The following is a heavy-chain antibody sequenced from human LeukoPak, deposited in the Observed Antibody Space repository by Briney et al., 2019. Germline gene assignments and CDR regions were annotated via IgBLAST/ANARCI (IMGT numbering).Heavy chain of an antibody. D-gene: IGHD2-15*01. CDR3: AKVWGYCSGGSCYEEDY. CDR2: ISYDGSNK. J-gene: IGHJ4*02. V-gene: IGHV3-30*18. CDR1: GFTSSSYG. Sequence: GGSLRLSCAASGFTSSSYGMHWVRQAPGKGLEWVAVISYDGSNKYYAGSVKGRFTISRDNSKNTLYLQMNSLRAEDTAVYYCAKVWGYCSGGSCYEEDYWGQGTLVTVSS.